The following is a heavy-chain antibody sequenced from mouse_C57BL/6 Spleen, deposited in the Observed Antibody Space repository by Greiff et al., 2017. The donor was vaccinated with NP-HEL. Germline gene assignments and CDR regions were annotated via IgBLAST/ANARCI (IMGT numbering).Heavy chain of an antibody. D-gene: IGHD2-3*01. CDR3: ARERYDGYYKGWFAY. CDR2: IYPGRGNT. V-gene: IGHV1-66*01. Sequence: QVQLQQSGPELVKPGASVKISCKASGYSFTSYYIHWVKQRPGQGLEWIGWIYPGRGNTKNNEKFKGKATLTADTSSSTAYMQLSSLTSEDSAVYYCARERYDGYYKGWFAYWGQGTLVTVSA. CDR1: GYSFTSYY. J-gene: IGHJ3*01.